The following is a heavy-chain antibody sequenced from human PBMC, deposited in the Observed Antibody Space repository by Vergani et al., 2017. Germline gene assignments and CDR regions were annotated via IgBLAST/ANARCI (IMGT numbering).Heavy chain of an antibody. Sequence: EVQLLQSEGAVVQPGGSLRLFCVASGFTFRSHVMIWFRQGDGRGLEWVSSIKNTGDSTHYADSVKRRFTISRDNSKNTLYLQMNSLRVEDTAVYYCGRGSDNYNWGQGTLVTVSS. V-gene: IGHV3-23*01. D-gene: IGHD5-24*01. CDR1: GFTFRSHV. CDR3: GRGSDNYN. CDR2: IKNTGDST. J-gene: IGHJ4*02.